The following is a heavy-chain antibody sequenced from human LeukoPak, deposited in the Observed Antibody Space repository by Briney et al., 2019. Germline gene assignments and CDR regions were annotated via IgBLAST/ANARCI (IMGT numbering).Heavy chain of an antibody. V-gene: IGHV4-59*01. CDR3: ARSASSHYYDSSGYLY. D-gene: IGHD3-22*01. CDR1: GGSISSYY. J-gene: IGHJ4*02. Sequence: PSETLSLTCTVSGGSISSYYWHWIRQPPGKGLEWIGYLYYSGNTYYNPSLKSRVTMSVDTSKNQFSLKLSSVTAADTAVYYCARSASSHYYDSSGYLYWGQGTLVTVSS. CDR2: LYYSGNT.